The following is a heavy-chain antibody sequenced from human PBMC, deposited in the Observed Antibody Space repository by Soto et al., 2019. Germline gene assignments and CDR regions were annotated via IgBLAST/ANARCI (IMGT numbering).Heavy chain of an antibody. Sequence: QVQLVQSGAEVKKPGASVKVTCKASGYTFTSYDINWVRQATGQGLEWMGWANPNSGNTGYAQKFQGRVTMTRDTSITTAYMELSSLRYEDTAVYYCGRGKSLENWGQGTLVTVSS. D-gene: IGHD1-1*01. CDR1: GYTFTSYD. CDR3: GRGKSLEN. CDR2: ANPNSGNT. V-gene: IGHV1-8*01. J-gene: IGHJ4*02.